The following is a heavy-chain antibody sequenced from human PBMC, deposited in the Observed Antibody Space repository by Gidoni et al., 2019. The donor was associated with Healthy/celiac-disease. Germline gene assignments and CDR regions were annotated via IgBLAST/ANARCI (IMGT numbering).Heavy chain of an antibody. CDR1: GYTFSSYA. CDR3: ARDPRGSWRWGWFDP. J-gene: IGHJ5*02. V-gene: IGHV3-30-3*01. Sequence: QVQLVESGGGVVQPGRSLRLSCAASGYTFSSYAMHWVRPAPGKGLEWVAVISDDGSNKYYADSVKGRFTITRDNSKNTLYLQMNSLRAEDTAVYYCARDPRGSWRWGWFDPWGQGTLVTVSS. CDR2: ISDDGSNK. D-gene: IGHD6-13*01.